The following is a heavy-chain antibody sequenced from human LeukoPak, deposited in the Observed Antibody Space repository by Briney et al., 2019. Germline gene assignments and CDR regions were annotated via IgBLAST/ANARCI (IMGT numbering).Heavy chain of an antibody. J-gene: IGHJ4*02. D-gene: IGHD6-13*01. CDR1: GGSISSASYY. V-gene: IGHV4-61*02. CDR2: IYTSGST. Sequence: PSQTLSLTCTVSGGSISSASYYWSWIRQPAGKGLEWIGRIYTSGSTNYNPSHKSRVTISVDTSKNQFSLKLSSVTAADTAVYYCAMRERLAAAFDYWGQGTLVTVSS. CDR3: AMRERLAAAFDY.